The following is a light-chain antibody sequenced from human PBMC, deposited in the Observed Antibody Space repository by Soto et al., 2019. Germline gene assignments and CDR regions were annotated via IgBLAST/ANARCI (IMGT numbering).Light chain of an antibody. CDR3: QQYFTVPYS. V-gene: IGKV1-8*01. Sequence: AIRMTQSPSPLSASRGDRVTITCRASQDIKNYLAWYQQRPGKAPKLLIYAASTLQSGLPSRFSGSGSGTDFTLTISGLQSDDFATYHCQQYFTVPYSFGHGTKLEIK. CDR2: AAS. J-gene: IGKJ2*03. CDR1: QDIKNY.